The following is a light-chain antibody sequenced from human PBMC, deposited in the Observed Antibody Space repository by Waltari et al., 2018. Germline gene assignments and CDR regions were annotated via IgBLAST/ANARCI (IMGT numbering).Light chain of an antibody. CDR2: DVT. J-gene: IGLJ1*01. CDR1: DSDVGGYEY. Sequence: QSALTQPRSVSGSPGQSVTISCTGTDSDVGGYEYVSWYQNHPGKAPKLLIYDVTKRPAGVPDRFSGSKSGNTASLTISGLHGEDEADYYCCSYADNNIYVFGTGTNVAVL. V-gene: IGLV2-11*01. CDR3: CSYADNNIYV.